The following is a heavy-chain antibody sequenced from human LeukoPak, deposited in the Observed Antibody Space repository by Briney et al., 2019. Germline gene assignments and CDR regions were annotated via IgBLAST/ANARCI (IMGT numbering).Heavy chain of an antibody. V-gene: IGHV3-23*01. D-gene: IGHD3-22*01. CDR1: GFTFSSYA. Sequence: GGSLRLSCAASGFTFSSYAMSWVRQAPGEGLEWVSAISGSGGSTYYADSVKGRFTISRDNSKNTLYLQMNSLRAEDTAVYYYAKSLTNYYDSSGYYFGAFDIWGQGTMVTVSS. J-gene: IGHJ3*02. CDR2: ISGSGGST. CDR3: AKSLTNYYDSSGYYFGAFDI.